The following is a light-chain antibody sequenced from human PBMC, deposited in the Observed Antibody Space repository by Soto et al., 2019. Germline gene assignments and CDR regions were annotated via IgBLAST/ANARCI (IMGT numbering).Light chain of an antibody. CDR3: CSNTATTTYV. Sequence: VLTQPASVSGSPGQSISISCTGTGNDVGGYTFVSWYQQHPDKVPKLVIFDVNRRPSGVSDRFSGSKSVNAASLTISGLQAEDEADYYCCSNTATTTYVSGTGTKVPV. CDR1: GNDVGGYTF. CDR2: DVN. V-gene: IGLV2-14*03. J-gene: IGLJ1*01.